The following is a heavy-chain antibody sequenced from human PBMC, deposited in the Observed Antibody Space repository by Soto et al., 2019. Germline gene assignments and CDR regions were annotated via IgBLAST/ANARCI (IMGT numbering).Heavy chain of an antibody. V-gene: IGHV4-34*01. CDR3: ARGAVAGTGLYYYYYGMDV. CDR2: IYYSGST. CDR1: GGSFSGYY. J-gene: IGHJ6*02. Sequence: SETLSLTCAVYGGSFSGYYWSWIRQPPGKGLEWIGEIYYSGSTYYNPSLKSRVTISVDTSKNQFSLKLSSVTAADTAVYYCARGAVAGTGLYYYYYGMDVWGQGTTVTVSS. D-gene: IGHD6-19*01.